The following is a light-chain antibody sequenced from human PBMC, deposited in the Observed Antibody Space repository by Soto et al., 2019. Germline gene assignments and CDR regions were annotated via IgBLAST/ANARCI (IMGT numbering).Light chain of an antibody. CDR3: QQYNNWPRT. CDR2: SAS. V-gene: IGKV3-15*01. Sequence: EIVMTQSPATLSVSPGERATLSCRASQSVSSDLAWYHQKPGQAPRLLIYSASTRATGIPARFSGSGSGTEFTLTINSLQSEDVAVYYCQQYNNWPRTVGQGTKVESK. J-gene: IGKJ1*01. CDR1: QSVSSD.